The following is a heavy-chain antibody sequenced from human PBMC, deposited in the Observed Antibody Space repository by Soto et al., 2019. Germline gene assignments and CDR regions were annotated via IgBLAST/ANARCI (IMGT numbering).Heavy chain of an antibody. CDR1: GFTFSSYW. D-gene: IGHD1-26*01. CDR3: ARDRPQGEMDYYYYYYMDV. Sequence: GGSLRLSCAASGFTFSSYWMSWVRQAPGKGLEWVANIKQDGSEKYYVDSVKGRFTISRDNAKNSLYLQMNSLRAEDTAVYYCARDRPQGEMDYYYYYYMDVWGKGTTVTVSS. J-gene: IGHJ6*03. V-gene: IGHV3-7*01. CDR2: IKQDGSEK.